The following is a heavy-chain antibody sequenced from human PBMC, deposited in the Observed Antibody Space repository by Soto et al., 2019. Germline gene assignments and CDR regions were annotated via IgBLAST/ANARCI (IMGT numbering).Heavy chain of an antibody. CDR3: ARVVTISQDYYYYYMDV. CDR1: GYTFTSYG. J-gene: IGHJ6*03. D-gene: IGHD2-21*02. Sequence: EASVKVSCKASGYTFTSYGISWVRQAPGQGLEWMGWISAYNGNTNYAQKLQGRVTMTTDTSTSTAYMELRSLRSDDTAVYYCARVVTISQDYYYYYMDVWGKGTTVTVSS. CDR2: ISAYNGNT. V-gene: IGHV1-18*01.